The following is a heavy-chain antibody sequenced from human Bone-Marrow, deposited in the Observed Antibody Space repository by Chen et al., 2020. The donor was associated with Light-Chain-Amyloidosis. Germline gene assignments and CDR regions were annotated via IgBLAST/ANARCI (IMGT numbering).Heavy chain of an antibody. CDR1: GYTFTNYD. Sequence: QVQMVQSGAEVKKPGASVKVSCEASGYTFTNYDINWVRQATGQGLEWMGWMNPNSGNTGYAPKFQGRLTMTRDTSRSTAYMELSSLKSRDTAVYFCARGPTLVRGVVVELGDDAFDIWGQGTLVTVSS. CDR3: ARGPTLVRGVVVELGDDAFDI. V-gene: IGHV1-8*01. CDR2: MNPNSGNT. J-gene: IGHJ3*02. D-gene: IGHD3-10*01.